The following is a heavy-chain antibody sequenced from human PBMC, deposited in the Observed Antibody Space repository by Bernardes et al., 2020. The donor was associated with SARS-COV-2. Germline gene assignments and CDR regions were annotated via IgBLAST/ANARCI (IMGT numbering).Heavy chain of an antibody. J-gene: IGHJ5*02. CDR1: GFTFRRYA. Sequence: GGSLRLSCAASGFTFRRYAMTWVRQTPGKRLEWVSTISGVGETAYGATERTYYADPVKGRFTIPRDNSNNTVYLLMDNVRADDTAKYYCVKEWATMMVMVMTGALDAWGQGTLVTVSS. D-gene: IGHD3-22*01. V-gene: IGHV3-23*01. CDR2: ISGVGETAYGATERT. CDR3: VKEWATMMVMVMTGALDA.